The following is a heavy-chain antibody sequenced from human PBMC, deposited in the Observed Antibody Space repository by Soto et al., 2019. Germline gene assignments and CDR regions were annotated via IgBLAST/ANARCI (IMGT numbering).Heavy chain of an antibody. D-gene: IGHD5-12*01. CDR2: IYHNGNT. J-gene: IGHJ5*02. CDR1: GGSISDYY. Sequence: QVQLQQWGAGLLKPSETLSLTCTVSGGSISDYYWCWIRQPPGKGLEWIGEIYHNGNTNYNSSLKSRATMSVDTSKNQFSLKLNTVAAADTAVYSCACPWLIHQFDPWGQGTLVTVSS. CDR3: ACPWLIHQFDP. V-gene: IGHV4-34*01.